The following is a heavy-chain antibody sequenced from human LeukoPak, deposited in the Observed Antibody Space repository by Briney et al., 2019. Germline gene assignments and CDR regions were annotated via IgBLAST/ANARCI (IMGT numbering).Heavy chain of an antibody. CDR3: ARIYYDSSGYPVVFDY. J-gene: IGHJ4*02. CDR2: INPNSGGT. CDR1: GYTFTGYY. D-gene: IGHD3-22*01. Sequence: GASVKVSCKASGYTFTGYYMHWVRQAPGQGLEWMGWINPNSGGTNYAQKFQGRVTMTRDTSISTAYMELSRLRSDDTAVYYCARIYYDSSGYPVVFDYWGQGTLVTVSS. V-gene: IGHV1-2*02.